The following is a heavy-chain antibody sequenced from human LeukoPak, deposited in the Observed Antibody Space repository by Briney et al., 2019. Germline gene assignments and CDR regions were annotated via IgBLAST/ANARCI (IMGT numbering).Heavy chain of an antibody. V-gene: IGHV4-39*01. J-gene: IGHJ3*02. D-gene: IGHD5/OR15-5a*01. Sequence: SETLSLTCDVSGASISDSPYYWGWIRQSPGKGLEWIDSVLYSGTTHYNPSLKNRVSVSVDTSKNQFSLDLRSVTAADTALYFCARHDFGVYDFSAFDIWGQGTLIRVSS. CDR2: VLYSGTT. CDR1: GASISDSPYY. CDR3: ARHDFGVYDFSAFDI.